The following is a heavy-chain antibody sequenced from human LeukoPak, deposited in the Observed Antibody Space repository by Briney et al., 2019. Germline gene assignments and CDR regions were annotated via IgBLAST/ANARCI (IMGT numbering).Heavy chain of an antibody. D-gene: IGHD3-22*01. CDR2: IIPIFGTA. CDR3: ARDPNPYYYDSSGYYHFDY. J-gene: IGHJ4*02. V-gene: IGHV1-69*01. CDR1: GGTFSSYA. Sequence: GASVKVSCKASGGTFSSYAISWVRQAPGQGLEWVGGIIPIFGTANYAQKFQGRVTITADESTSTAYMELSSLRSEDTAVYYCARDPNPYYYDSSGYYHFDYWGQGTLVTVSS.